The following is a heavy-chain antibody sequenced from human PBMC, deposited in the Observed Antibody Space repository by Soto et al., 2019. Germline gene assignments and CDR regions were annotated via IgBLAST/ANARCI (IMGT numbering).Heavy chain of an antibody. CDR1: GYTFTSYY. J-gene: IGHJ4*02. Sequence: ASGKVSCKKSGYTFTSYYMHWVPQAPGQGLEWMGIINPSGGSTSYAQKFQGRVTMTRDTSTSTVYMELSSLRSEDTAVYYCARDSSGWTGPDYWGQGTLVTV. D-gene: IGHD6-19*01. V-gene: IGHV1-46*01. CDR3: ARDSSGWTGPDY. CDR2: INPSGGST.